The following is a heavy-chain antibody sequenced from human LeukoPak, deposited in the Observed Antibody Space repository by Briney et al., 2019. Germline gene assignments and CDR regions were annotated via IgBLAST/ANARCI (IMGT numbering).Heavy chain of an antibody. CDR3: AKGLGFLPQFDY. V-gene: IGHV3-23*01. D-gene: IGHD6-19*01. Sequence: GGSPRLSCAVSGFTFITEAMTWVRQAPGKGLEWVSTISNNGGTTYYADSVKGRFTISRDNSRNTVYLQMNSLRAEDTAFYYCAKGLGFLPQFDYWGQGSLVAVSS. CDR2: ISNNGGTT. CDR1: GFTFITEA. J-gene: IGHJ4*02.